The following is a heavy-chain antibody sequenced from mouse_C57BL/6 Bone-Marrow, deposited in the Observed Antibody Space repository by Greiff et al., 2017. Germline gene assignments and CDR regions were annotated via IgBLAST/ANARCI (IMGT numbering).Heavy chain of an antibody. CDR3: TEFYYGYDHY. CDR2: IRLKSDNYAT. CDR1: GFTFSNYW. J-gene: IGHJ2*01. Sequence: EVKVEESGGGLVQPGGSMKLSCVASGFTFSNYWMNWVRQSPEKGLEWVAQIRLKSDNYATHYAESVKGRFTISRDDSKSSVYLQMNNLRAEDTGIYYCTEFYYGYDHYWGQGTTLTVSS. D-gene: IGHD2-2*01. V-gene: IGHV6-3*01.